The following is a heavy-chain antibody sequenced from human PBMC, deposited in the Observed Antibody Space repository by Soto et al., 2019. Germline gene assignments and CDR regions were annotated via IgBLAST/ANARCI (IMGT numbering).Heavy chain of an antibody. CDR3: ARNSATAFDY. J-gene: IGHJ4*02. CDR1: GGTISSGGYS. CDR2: IYHSGSS. Sequence: SETLSLTCAVSGGTISSGGYSWSWVRQPPGKGLEWIGYIYHSGSSYYSPSLKSRVTISIDRSKNQFSLKLTSVTAADTAVYYCARNSATAFDYWGQGTLVTVSS. D-gene: IGHD6-25*01. V-gene: IGHV4-30-2*01.